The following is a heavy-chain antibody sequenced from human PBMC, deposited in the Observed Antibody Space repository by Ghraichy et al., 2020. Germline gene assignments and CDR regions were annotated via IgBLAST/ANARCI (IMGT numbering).Heavy chain of an antibody. CDR1: GGSISSGGYS. CDR3: ARGDSGSYLVSYYFDY. D-gene: IGHD1-26*01. Sequence: LSLTCAVSGGSISSGGYSWSWIRQPPGKGLEWIGYIYHSGSTYYNPSLKSRVTISVDRSKNQFSLKLSSVTAADTAVYYCARGDSGSYLVSYYFDYWGQGTLVTVSS. J-gene: IGHJ4*02. V-gene: IGHV4-30-2*01. CDR2: IYHSGST.